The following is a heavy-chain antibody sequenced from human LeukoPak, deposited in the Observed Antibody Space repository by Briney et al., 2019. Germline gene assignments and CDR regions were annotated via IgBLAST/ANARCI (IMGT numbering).Heavy chain of an antibody. J-gene: IGHJ4*02. CDR3: ARDLIYGGNSGFCDY. Sequence: GGSLRLSCAVSGVTFSSYWMSWVRQAPGKGLEWVANIKEDGSEKYYVGSVKGRFTISRDNAKNSLYLQMNSLRAEDTAVYHCARDLIYGGNSGFCDYWGQGTLVTVSS. CDR1: GVTFSSYW. D-gene: IGHD4-23*01. V-gene: IGHV3-7*01. CDR2: IKEDGSEK.